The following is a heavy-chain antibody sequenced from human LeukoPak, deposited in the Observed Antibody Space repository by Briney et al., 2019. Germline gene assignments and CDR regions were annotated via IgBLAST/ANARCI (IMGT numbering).Heavy chain of an antibody. CDR3: ARSYGSGNYFDY. J-gene: IGHJ4*02. Sequence: SETLSLTCTVSGGSISSYYWSWIRQPPGKGLEWIGYIYYSGSTNYNPSLKSRVTISVHTSKNQFSLKLSSVTAADTAVYYCARSYGSGNYFDYWGQGTLVTVSS. CDR1: GGSISSYY. D-gene: IGHD3-10*01. V-gene: IGHV4-59*01. CDR2: IYYSGST.